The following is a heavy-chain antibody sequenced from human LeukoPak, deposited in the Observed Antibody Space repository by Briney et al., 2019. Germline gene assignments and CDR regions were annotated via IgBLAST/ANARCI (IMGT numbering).Heavy chain of an antibody. CDR1: GGSFSGNQ. CDR3: ARIYEEGFWSGKWTFDI. CDR2: IIHSGST. D-gene: IGHD3-3*01. V-gene: IGHV4-34*12. Sequence: PSETLSLTCAVYGGSFSGNQWSWIRQSPGKGLEWIGEIIHSGSTNYNPSLKSRVTISVDTSKNQVSLKVRSVTAADTAVYYCARIYEEGFWSGKWTFDIWGQGTMVTVSS. J-gene: IGHJ3*02.